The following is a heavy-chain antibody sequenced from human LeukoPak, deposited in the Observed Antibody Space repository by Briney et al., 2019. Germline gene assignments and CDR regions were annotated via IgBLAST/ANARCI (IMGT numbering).Heavy chain of an antibody. J-gene: IGHJ4*02. CDR1: GYTLTELS. CDR2: FDPEDGET. D-gene: IGHD3-10*01. Sequence: GASVKVSCKVSGYTLTELSMHWVRQAPGKGLEWMGGFDPEDGETIYAQKFQGRVTMTTDTSTSTAYMELRSLRSDDTAVYYCARDRASYYYGSGCLGYWGQGTLVTVSS. CDR3: ARDRASYYYGSGCLGY. V-gene: IGHV1-24*01.